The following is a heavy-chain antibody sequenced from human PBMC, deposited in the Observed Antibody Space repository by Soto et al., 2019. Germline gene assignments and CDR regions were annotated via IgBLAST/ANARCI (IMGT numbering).Heavy chain of an antibody. CDR2: IDTSGNT. D-gene: IGHD6-13*01. CDR1: VDSITAYY. CDR3: ARYSNNWFQTEGMDV. V-gene: IGHV4-4*07. Sequence: SETLSLTCTVSVDSITAYYWSWIRQPAGKGLEWIGRIDTSGNTNYNPSLKSRVTMSVDTSKKQFSLKLTSVTAADTAVYYCARYSNNWFQTEGMDVWGQGATVTVSS. J-gene: IGHJ6*02.